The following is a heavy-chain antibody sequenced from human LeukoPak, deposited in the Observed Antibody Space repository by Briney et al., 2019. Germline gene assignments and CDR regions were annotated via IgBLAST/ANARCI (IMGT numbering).Heavy chain of an antibody. V-gene: IGHV3-7*01. J-gene: IGHJ4*02. D-gene: IGHD2-15*01. Sequence: PGGSLRLSCAASGFSFSAYWMTWVRQAPGTGLEWVANINPAGTETYYVDPVKGRFTISRDNAKNLLYLQMNSLRAEDTAVYYCARFGYVAAVDVWGQGTLVNVSS. CDR2: INPAGTET. CDR3: ARFGYVAAVDV. CDR1: GFSFSAYW.